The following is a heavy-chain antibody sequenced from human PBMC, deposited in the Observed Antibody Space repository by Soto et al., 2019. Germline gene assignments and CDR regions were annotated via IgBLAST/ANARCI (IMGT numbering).Heavy chain of an antibody. CDR1: GFTFSSVW. Sequence: VQLVESGGDLVKPGGSLRLSCVASGFTFSSVWMNWVRQAPGKGLEWVGRIKTKTDGGPTDYAAPVKGRFTISRDDSKNTVYLQMNSLKTEDSALYYCTTNDAFDIWGQGTTVTVSS. CDR2: IKTKTDGGPT. J-gene: IGHJ3*02. V-gene: IGHV3-15*07. CDR3: TTNDAFDI.